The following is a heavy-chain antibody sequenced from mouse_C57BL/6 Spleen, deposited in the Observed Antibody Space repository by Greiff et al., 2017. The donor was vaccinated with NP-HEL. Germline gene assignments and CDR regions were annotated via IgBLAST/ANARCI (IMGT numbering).Heavy chain of an antibody. CDR1: GFTFSDYG. CDR3: ARSGSSYVGWFAY. Sequence: EVQVVESGGGLVKPGGSLKLSCAASGFTFSDYGMHWVRQAPEKGLEWVAYISSGSSTIYYADTVKGRFTISRDNAKNTLFLQMTSLRSEDTAMYYCARSGSSYVGWFAYWGQGTLVTVSA. D-gene: IGHD1-1*01. J-gene: IGHJ3*01. CDR2: ISSGSSTI. V-gene: IGHV5-17*01.